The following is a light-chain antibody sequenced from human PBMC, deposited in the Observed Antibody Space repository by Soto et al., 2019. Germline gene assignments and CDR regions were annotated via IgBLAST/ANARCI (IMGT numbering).Light chain of an antibody. V-gene: IGKV1-39*01. CDR3: QQSYSSPWT. Sequence: DIQMTQSPSSLSASVGDRVTITCRASQSIRNYLNWYQQKVGKAPKLLIYAASSMQSGVQSRFSGSGSGTDFTLTISSLQPEDFATYFCQQSYSSPWTFGQGTKVDIK. CDR2: AAS. J-gene: IGKJ1*01. CDR1: QSIRNY.